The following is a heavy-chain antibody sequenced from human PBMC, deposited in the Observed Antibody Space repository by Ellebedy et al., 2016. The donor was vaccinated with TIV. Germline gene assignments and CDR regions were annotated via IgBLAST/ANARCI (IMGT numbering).Heavy chain of an antibody. CDR2: IYSVGST. V-gene: IGHV3-53*01. J-gene: IGHJ4*02. CDR3: ARKTDTTRSANV. Sequence: PGGSLRLSCAASGFTXRNNFMPWVRHAPGKGLEWVSLIYSVGSTLYADSVKGRFTISRDNSRNTLYLQMNNLRVDDTAVYYCARKTDTTRSANVWGQGTLVTVSS. CDR1: GFTXRNNF. D-gene: IGHD5-18*01.